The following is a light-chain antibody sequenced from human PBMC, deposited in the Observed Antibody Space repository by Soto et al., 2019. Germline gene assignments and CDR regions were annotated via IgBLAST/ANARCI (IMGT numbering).Light chain of an antibody. J-gene: IGLJ1*01. CDR3: TSYSSNNTPDV. CDR2: DVN. V-gene: IGLV2-14*03. CDR1: SSDVGGYDY. Sequence: QSALTQPASVSGSPGQSITISCTGTSSDVGGYDYVSWYQQHPGKAPKLMIYDVNNRPSGVSDRFSGSKSGNTASLTISGLQAEDEADYYCTSYSSNNTPDVFGTGTKVTVL.